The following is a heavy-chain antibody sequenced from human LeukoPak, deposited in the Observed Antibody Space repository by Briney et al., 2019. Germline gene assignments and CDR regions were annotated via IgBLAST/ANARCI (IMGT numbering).Heavy chain of an antibody. V-gene: IGHV4-34*01. J-gene: IGHJ4*02. CDR1: GGSFSGYY. Sequence: SETLSLTCAVYGGSFSGYYWSWIHQPPGKGLEWIGEINHSGSTNYNPSLKSRVTISVDTSKNQFSLKLSSVTAADTAVYYCARAPYYGGNPFDYWGQGTLVTVSS. D-gene: IGHD4-23*01. CDR2: INHSGST. CDR3: ARAPYYGGNPFDY.